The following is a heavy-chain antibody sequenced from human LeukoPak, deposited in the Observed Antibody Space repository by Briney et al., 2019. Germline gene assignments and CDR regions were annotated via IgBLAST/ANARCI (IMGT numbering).Heavy chain of an antibody. CDR2: VYSSGST. V-gene: IGHV4-59*12. D-gene: IGHD5-24*01. Sequence: SETLSLTCTVSGGSISNYYWSWIRQPPGKGLEWIGYVYSSGSTHYNPSLKSRVTISVDTSKNQFSLKLSSVTAADTAVYYCAREGRWLQLRDAFDIWGQGTMVTVSS. CDR1: GGSISNYY. CDR3: AREGRWLQLRDAFDI. J-gene: IGHJ3*02.